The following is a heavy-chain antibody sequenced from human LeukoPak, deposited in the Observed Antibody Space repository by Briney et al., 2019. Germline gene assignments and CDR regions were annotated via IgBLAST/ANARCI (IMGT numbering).Heavy chain of an antibody. CDR2: INTSSSTI. CDR1: GFTFSTYS. V-gene: IGHV3-48*04. Sequence: SGGSLRLSCEASGFTFSTYSMNWVRQAPGKGLEWVSYINTSSSTIFYADSVKGRFTISRDDAKNSLYLQMNSLRAEDTAVYYCAREGSGASMDVWGQGTTVTVSS. D-gene: IGHD3-10*01. J-gene: IGHJ6*02. CDR3: AREGSGASMDV.